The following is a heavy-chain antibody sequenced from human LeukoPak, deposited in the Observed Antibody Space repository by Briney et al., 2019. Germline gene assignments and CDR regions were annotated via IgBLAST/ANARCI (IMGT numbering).Heavy chain of an antibody. CDR3: ARELPTIFGVVFIPVFDS. CDR1: GYTFTSYY. D-gene: IGHD3-3*01. Sequence: ASVKVSCKASGYTFTSYYMHWVRQAPGQGLEWMGIINPSGGSTSYAQKFQGRVTMTRDTSTSTVYMELSSLRSEDTAVYYCARELPTIFGVVFIPVFDSWGQGTLVTVSS. V-gene: IGHV1-46*01. J-gene: IGHJ5*01. CDR2: INPSGGST.